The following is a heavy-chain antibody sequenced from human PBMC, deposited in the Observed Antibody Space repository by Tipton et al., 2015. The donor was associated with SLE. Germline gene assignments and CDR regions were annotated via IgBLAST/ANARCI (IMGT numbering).Heavy chain of an antibody. D-gene: IGHD5-18*01. V-gene: IGHV4-39*07. Sequence: TLSLTCIVSGDSITQSGNWWGWIRQPPEKGLEWIGSIPYGGTAYYNPSLKSRLSFSVDKSKNQFSLRLNSVTAADTAMYYCARHPAYTYGFNYFDSWGQGTLVSVSS. CDR2: IPYGGTA. CDR3: ARHPAYTYGFNYFDS. CDR1: GDSITQSGNW. J-gene: IGHJ4*02.